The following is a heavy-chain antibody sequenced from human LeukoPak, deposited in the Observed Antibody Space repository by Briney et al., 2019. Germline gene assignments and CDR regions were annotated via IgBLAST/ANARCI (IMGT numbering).Heavy chain of an antibody. CDR1: GYTFTDSY. D-gene: IGHD2-2*01. CDR3: ARIPSWDCPTTTCGPGGYCFDS. Sequence: ASVKVSCKASGYTFTDSYVHWVRLAPGQGREWLGWINPNSGGTNYAQRFRGRVTMTRDTSISTAYMELSSLRSDDTAVYFCARIPSWDCPTTTCGPGGYCFDSWGQGTLVTVSP. CDR2: INPNSGGT. J-gene: IGHJ4*02. V-gene: IGHV1-2*02.